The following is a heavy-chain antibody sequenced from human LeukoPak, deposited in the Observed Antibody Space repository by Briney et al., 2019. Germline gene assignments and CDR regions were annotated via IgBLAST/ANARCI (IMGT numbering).Heavy chain of an antibody. D-gene: IGHD3-10*01. J-gene: IGHJ4*02. CDR1: GFTFSSYA. CDR3: AKGVPTEYYYGSGPFDY. CDR2: ISGSGGST. Sequence: QPGGSLRLSCAASGFTFSSYAMSWVRQAPGKGLEWVSAISGSGGSTYYADSVKGRFTISRDNSKNTLYLQMNSLRAEDTAVYYCAKGVPTEYYYGSGPFDYWGQGTLVTVSS. V-gene: IGHV3-23*01.